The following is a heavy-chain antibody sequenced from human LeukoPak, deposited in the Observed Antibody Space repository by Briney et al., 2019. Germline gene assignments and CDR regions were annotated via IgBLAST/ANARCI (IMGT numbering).Heavy chain of an antibody. CDR2: ISKSSGYI. D-gene: IGHD6-6*01. CDR1: GFTFSSYW. J-gene: IGHJ6*02. V-gene: IGHV3-21*01. Sequence: GGSLRLSCAASGFTFSSYWMSWVRQAPGKGLEWVSCISKSSGYIYYADSVKGRFTISRDNAKNSLYLQMNSLRAEDTAVYYCAREEDSSAIRSSDGMDVWGQGTTVTVSS. CDR3: AREEDSSAIRSSDGMDV.